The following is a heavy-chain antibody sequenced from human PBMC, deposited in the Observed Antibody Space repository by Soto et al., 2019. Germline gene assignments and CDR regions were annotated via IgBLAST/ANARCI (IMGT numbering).Heavy chain of an antibody. J-gene: IGHJ6*02. Sequence: GGSLRLSCAASGFTFSSYAMSWVRQAPGKGLEWVSTISASGGGTYYADSVKGRFTISRDNSKSTLYLQMNSLRAEDTAVYYCANPLVQQLEGGGSYYYYFGMDVWGQGTTVTVSS. CDR2: ISASGGGT. D-gene: IGHD6-13*01. CDR3: ANPLVQQLEGGGSYYYYFGMDV. V-gene: IGHV3-23*01. CDR1: GFTFSSYA.